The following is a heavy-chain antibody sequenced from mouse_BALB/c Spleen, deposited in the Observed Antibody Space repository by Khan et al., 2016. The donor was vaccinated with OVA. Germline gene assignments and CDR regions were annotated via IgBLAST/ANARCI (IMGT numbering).Heavy chain of an antibody. J-gene: IGHJ2*01. CDR3: ARDRIDY. CDR1: GYTFTTYW. Sequence: VQLQQSGAELAKPGASVKMSCKASGYTFTTYWMHWVKQRPGQGLEWIGYINPTSGYTDYNQKFKDKATLTADKSSSTAYMQLSSLTSDDSAVYYWARDRIDYWGQGTPLPVSS. CDR2: INPTSGYT. V-gene: IGHV1-7*01.